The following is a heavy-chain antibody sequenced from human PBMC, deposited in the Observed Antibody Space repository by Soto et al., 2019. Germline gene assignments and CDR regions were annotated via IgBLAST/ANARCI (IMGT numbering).Heavy chain of an antibody. V-gene: IGHV3-23*01. J-gene: IGHJ4*02. D-gene: IGHD3-9*01. CDR1: GFTFSSYA. CDR2: ISGSGGST. Sequence: GGSLRLSXAASGFTFSSYAMSWVRQAPGKGLEWVSAISGSGGSTYYADSVKGRFTISRDNSKNTLYLQMNSLRAEDTAVYYSAKDFGDLYYDILTGYYNDYWGQGTLVTVSS. CDR3: AKDFGDLYYDILTGYYNDY.